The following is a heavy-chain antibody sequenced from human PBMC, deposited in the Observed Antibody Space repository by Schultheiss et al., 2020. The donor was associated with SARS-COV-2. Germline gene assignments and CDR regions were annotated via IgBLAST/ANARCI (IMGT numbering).Heavy chain of an antibody. CDR1: GYTFTAYY. D-gene: IGHD6-19*01. Sequence: ASVKVSCKASGYTFTAYYMHWVRQAPGQGLEWMGRINPNNSGTNYAQKFQGRVTMSRDTSISTAYMELSRLRSDDTAVYYCARDDPNSSGWYVYWGQGTLVTVSS. J-gene: IGHJ4*02. V-gene: IGHV1-2*06. CDR3: ARDDPNSSGWYVY. CDR2: INPNNSGT.